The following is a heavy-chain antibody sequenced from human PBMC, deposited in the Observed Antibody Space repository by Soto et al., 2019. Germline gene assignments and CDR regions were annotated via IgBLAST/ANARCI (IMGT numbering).Heavy chain of an antibody. CDR3: AKVERYSRSHPLI. CDR2: ISVDGATT. Sequence: EVQLLESGGGLVQPGGSLRLSCEASGFTIRTDGMSWVRQAPGKGRERVSGISVDGATTYYTDSVKGRFTISRDISKNTLYLQMHRMSAEDTGGYYCAKVERYSRSHPLIWGRGTLVTVSS. D-gene: IGHD6-13*01. J-gene: IGHJ4*02. CDR1: GFTIRTDG. V-gene: IGHV3-23*01.